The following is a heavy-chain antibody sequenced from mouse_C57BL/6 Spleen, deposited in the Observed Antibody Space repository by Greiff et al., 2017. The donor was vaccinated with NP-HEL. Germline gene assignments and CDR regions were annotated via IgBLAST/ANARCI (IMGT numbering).Heavy chain of an antibody. CDR3: ARRYYGNYHDY. V-gene: IGHV1-26*01. CDR1: GYTFTDYY. CDR2: INPNNGGT. Sequence: VQLQQSGPELVKPGASVKISCKASGYTFTDYYMNWVKQSHGKSLEWIGDINPNNGGTSYNQKFKGKATLTVDKSSSTAYMELRSLTSEDSAVYYCARRYYGNYHDYWGQGTTLTVSS. J-gene: IGHJ2*01. D-gene: IGHD2-1*01.